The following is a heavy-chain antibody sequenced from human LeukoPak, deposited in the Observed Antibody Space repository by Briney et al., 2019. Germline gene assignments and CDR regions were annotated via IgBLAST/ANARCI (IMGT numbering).Heavy chain of an antibody. J-gene: IGHJ4*02. Sequence: SETLSLTCTVSGGSISSYYWSWIRQPPGKGLEWIGYIYYSGSTNYNPSLKSRVTISVDTSKNQFSLKLSSVTAADTAVYYCARVPFYGDFDYWGQGTLVTVSS. D-gene: IGHD4-17*01. CDR1: GGSISSYY. V-gene: IGHV4-59*12. CDR2: IYYSGST. CDR3: ARVPFYGDFDY.